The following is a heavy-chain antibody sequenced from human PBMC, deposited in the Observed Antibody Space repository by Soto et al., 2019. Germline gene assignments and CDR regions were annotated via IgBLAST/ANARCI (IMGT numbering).Heavy chain of an antibody. J-gene: IGHJ4*02. CDR1: GFTFSTCE. CDR2: ISSRGSTI. CDR3: AKRDFSSGCYRFDY. D-gene: IGHD6-19*01. V-gene: IGHV3-48*03. Sequence: GGSLRLSCAASGFTFSTCEMNWVRQAPGKGLEWVSYISSRGSTIYYADSVKGRFTISRDNAKNSLYLQMDSLRVEDTAVYYCAKRDFSSGCYRFDYWGQGTLVTVSS.